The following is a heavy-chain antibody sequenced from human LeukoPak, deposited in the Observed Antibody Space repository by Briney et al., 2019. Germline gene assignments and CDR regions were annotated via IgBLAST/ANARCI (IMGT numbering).Heavy chain of an antibody. CDR2: TYYGGDT. J-gene: IGHJ4*02. D-gene: IGHD3-22*01. V-gene: IGHV4-39*07. Sequence: SETLSLTCTVSGGSISSSSYYWGWVRQPPGEGLGWVGDTYYGGDTYYNPSLKSRVTISVDKSKNQFSLKLNSVTAADTAVYYCARGYYDGSGYLQYFDYWGQGTLVTVSS. CDR1: GGSISSSSYY. CDR3: ARGYYDGSGYLQYFDY.